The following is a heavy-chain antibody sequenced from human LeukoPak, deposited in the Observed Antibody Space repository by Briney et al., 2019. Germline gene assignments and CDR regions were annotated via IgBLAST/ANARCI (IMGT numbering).Heavy chain of an antibody. V-gene: IGHV4-34*01. CDR3: AKSDGYGLIDY. CDR1: GGSFSGYY. CDR2: INHSGST. Sequence: SETLSLTCAVYGGSFSGYYWSWIRQPPGKGLEWIGEINHSGSTNYNPSLKSRVTISVDTSKNQFSLKLSSVTAADTAVYYCAKSDGYGLIDYWGQGTLVTVSS. J-gene: IGHJ4*01. D-gene: IGHD2-21*02.